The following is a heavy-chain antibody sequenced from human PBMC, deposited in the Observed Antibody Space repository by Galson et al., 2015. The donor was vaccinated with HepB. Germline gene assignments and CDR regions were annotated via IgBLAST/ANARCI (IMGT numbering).Heavy chain of an antibody. D-gene: IGHD3-9*01. CDR1: GFTFSSYA. CDR3: ARDRTVLRYFDWLLSHYYYGMDV. Sequence: RLSCAASGFTFSSYAMHWVRQAPGKGLEWVAVISYDGSNKYYADSVKGRFTISRDNSKNTLYLQMNSPRAEDTAVYYCARDRTVLRYFDWLLSHYYYGMDVWGQGTTVTVSS. V-gene: IGHV3-30-3*01. J-gene: IGHJ6*02. CDR2: ISYDGSNK.